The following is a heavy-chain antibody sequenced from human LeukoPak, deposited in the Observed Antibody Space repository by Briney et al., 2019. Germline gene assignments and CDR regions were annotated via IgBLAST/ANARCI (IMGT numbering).Heavy chain of an antibody. D-gene: IGHD3-22*01. CDR1: GGTFSSYA. CDR3: ARDGDYYDSSGYYYPYYFDY. CDR2: IIPIFGTA. J-gene: IGHJ4*02. V-gene: IGHV1-69*13. Sequence: ASVKVSCKASGGTFSSYAISWVRQAPGQGLEWMGRIIPIFGTANYAQKFQGRVTITADESTSTAYMELSSLRSEDTAVYYCARDGDYYDSSGYYYPYYFDYWGQGTLVTVSS.